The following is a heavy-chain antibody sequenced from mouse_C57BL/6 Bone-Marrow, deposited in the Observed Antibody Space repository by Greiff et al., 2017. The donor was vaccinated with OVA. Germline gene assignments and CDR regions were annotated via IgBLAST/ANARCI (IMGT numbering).Heavy chain of an antibody. CDR3: ARTVRDY. CDR2: ISSGGSYT. D-gene: IGHD1-1*01. J-gene: IGHJ4*01. CDR1: GFTFSSYG. V-gene: IGHV5-6*01. Sequence: EVKVVESGGDLVKPGGSLKLSCAASGFTFSSYGMSWVRQTPDKRLEWVATISSGGSYTYYPDSVKGRFTISRDNAKNTLYLQMSSLKSEDTAMYYCARTVRDYWGQGTSVTVSS.